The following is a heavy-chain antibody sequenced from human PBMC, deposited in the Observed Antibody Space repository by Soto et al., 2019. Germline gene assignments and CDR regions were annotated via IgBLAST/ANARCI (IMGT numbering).Heavy chain of an antibody. J-gene: IGHJ3*02. Sequence: PSETLSLTCSVSGDSVSSGGYYWSWIRQPPGMGLDWIGSVSYTGSTNYNPSLKSRVTISVDTSKNQFSLKLTSVIAADTAVYYCASPSPVVPRDHTFHIWGQGTMVTVSS. CDR2: VSYTGST. V-gene: IGHV4-61*08. CDR3: ASPSPVVPRDHTFHI. D-gene: IGHD3-22*01. CDR1: GDSVSSGGYY.